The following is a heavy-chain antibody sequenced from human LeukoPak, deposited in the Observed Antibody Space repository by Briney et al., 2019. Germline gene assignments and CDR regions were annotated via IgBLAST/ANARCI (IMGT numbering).Heavy chain of an antibody. Sequence: SETLSLTCTLSGGSISIYYWNWIRQPAGKGLEWIGRIYNTGSTNYNPSLKSRVTMSVDTSNNRLSLNLSPVTAADTAVYYCARDGGDTGRPFDFWGQGTLVTVSS. CDR1: GGSISIYY. J-gene: IGHJ4*02. CDR3: ARDGGDTGRPFDF. CDR2: IYNTGST. D-gene: IGHD1-26*01. V-gene: IGHV4-4*07.